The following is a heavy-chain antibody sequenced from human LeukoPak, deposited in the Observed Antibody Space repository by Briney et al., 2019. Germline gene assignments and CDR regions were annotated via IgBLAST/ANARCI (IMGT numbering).Heavy chain of an antibody. CDR2: INEDGSEK. J-gene: IGHJ3*02. CDR1: GFTFSSYW. Sequence: GGSLRLSCAASGFTFSSYWMSWVRQAPGKGLEWVANINEDGSEKYYVDSVKGRFTISRDNAKNSLYLQMNSLRAEDTAVYYCARIGGLDAFDIWGQGTMVTVSS. V-gene: IGHV3-7*01. CDR3: ARIGGLDAFDI. D-gene: IGHD2-15*01.